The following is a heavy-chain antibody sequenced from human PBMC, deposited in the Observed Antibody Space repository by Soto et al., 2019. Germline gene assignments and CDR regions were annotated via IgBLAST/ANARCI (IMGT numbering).Heavy chain of an antibody. J-gene: IGHJ6*02. CDR2: IYYSGST. CDR3: ARLTCGGDCYDGDYYGRDV. Sequence: QLQLQESGPGLVKPSETLSLTCTVSGGSISSSSYYWGWIRQPPGKGLEWIGSIYYSGSTYYNPSLKGRVTISVDTSKNQFSLKLSSVTAADTAVYYCARLTCGGDCYDGDYYGRDVWGQGTTVTVSS. CDR1: GGSISSSSYY. D-gene: IGHD2-21*02. V-gene: IGHV4-39*01.